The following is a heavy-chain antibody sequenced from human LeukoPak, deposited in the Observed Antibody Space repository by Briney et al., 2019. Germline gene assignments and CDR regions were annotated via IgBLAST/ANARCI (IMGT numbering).Heavy chain of an antibody. D-gene: IGHD3-22*01. V-gene: IGHV3-21*01. J-gene: IGHJ4*02. Sequence: PGGSLRLSCAASGFTFISYSMNWVRQAPGKGLEWVSSISSSSSYIYYADSVKGRFTISRENAKNSLYLQMNSLRAEDTAVYYCARDGLKDYYDSSGYDWGQGTLVTVSS. CDR2: ISSSSSYI. CDR1: GFTFISYS. CDR3: ARDGLKDYYDSSGYD.